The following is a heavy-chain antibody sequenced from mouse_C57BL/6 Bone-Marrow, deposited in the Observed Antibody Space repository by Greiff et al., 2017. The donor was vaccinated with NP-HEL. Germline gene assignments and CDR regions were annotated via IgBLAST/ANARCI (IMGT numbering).Heavy chain of an antibody. V-gene: IGHV1-81*01. Sequence: VHLVESGAELARPGASVKLSCKASGYTFTSYGISWVKQRTGQGLEWIGEIYPRSGNTYYNEKFKGKATLTADKSSSTAYMELRSLTSEDSAVYFCARFITTVVDYYAMDYWGQGTSVTVSS. CDR1: GYTFTSYG. D-gene: IGHD1-1*01. CDR2: IYPRSGNT. J-gene: IGHJ4*01. CDR3: ARFITTVVDYYAMDY.